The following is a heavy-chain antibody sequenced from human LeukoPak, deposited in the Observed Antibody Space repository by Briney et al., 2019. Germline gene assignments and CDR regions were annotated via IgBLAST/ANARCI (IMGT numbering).Heavy chain of an antibody. D-gene: IGHD6-19*01. CDR3: AKAGRYSSGWYNPTRTKDDAFDI. Sequence: SETLSLTCTVSGGSISSYYWSWIRQPPGMGLEWIGYIYYSGSTNYNPSLKSRVTISVDTSKNQFSLQLNSVTPEDTAVYYCAKAGRYSSGWYNPTRTKDDAFDIWGQGTMVTVSS. J-gene: IGHJ3*02. CDR1: GGSISSYY. CDR2: IYYSGST. V-gene: IGHV4-59*12.